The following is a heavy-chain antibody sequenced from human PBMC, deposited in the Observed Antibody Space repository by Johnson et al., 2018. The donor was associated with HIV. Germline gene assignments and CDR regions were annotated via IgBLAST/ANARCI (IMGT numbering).Heavy chain of an antibody. CDR1: GFTLSSYG. J-gene: IGHJ3*02. CDR3: ARDQSEVDAFDI. V-gene: IGHV3-30*02. Sequence: QVQLVESGGGVVQPGGSLRLSCAASGFTLSSYGMHWVRQAPGKGLEWVAFIRYDGSDKYSADSVEGRFTISRDNAKNSLYLQMNSLRAEDTAVYYCARDQSEVDAFDIWGQGTMVTVSS. CDR2: IRYDGSDK.